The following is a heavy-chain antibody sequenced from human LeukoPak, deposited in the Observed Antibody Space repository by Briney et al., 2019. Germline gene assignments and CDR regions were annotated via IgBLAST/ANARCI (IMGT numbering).Heavy chain of an antibody. D-gene: IGHD1-26*01. CDR3: AISVGPTPNYFDD. CDR1: VFTFSLYE. Sequence: GGSLRLSCATSVFTFSLYEMMWARQARGRGLECVSYISSSGNTIYNADSVKGRFTISRDHAKNSLYLQMNSLRGEDTALEYCAISVGPTPNYFDDWGQGTLVTAS. V-gene: IGHV3-48*03. CDR2: ISSSGNTI. J-gene: IGHJ4*02.